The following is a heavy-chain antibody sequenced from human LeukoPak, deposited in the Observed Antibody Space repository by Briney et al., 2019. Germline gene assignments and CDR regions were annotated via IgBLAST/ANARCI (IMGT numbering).Heavy chain of an antibody. Sequence: PSVTLSLTCAVYGGSFSGYYWSWIRQPPGKGLEWIGEINHSGSTNYNPSLKSRVTISVDTSKNQFSLKLSSVTAADTAVYYCARGRLVSSQPFDYWGQGTLVTVSS. J-gene: IGHJ4*02. CDR2: INHSGST. V-gene: IGHV4-34*01. CDR3: ARGRLVSSQPFDY. D-gene: IGHD6-6*01. CDR1: GGSFSGYY.